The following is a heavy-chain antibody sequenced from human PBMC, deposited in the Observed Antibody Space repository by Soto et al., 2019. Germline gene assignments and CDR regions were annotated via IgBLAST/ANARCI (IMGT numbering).Heavy chain of an antibody. Sequence: SETLSLTCTVSGGSISSGGYYWSWIRQHPGKGLEWIGYIYYSGSTYYNPSLKSRVTISVDTSKNQFSLKLSSVTAADTAVYYCSRVHDYGGNFYFDYWGQGTLVTVSS. CDR2: IYYSGST. J-gene: IGHJ4*02. CDR3: SRVHDYGGNFYFDY. CDR1: GGSISSGGYY. D-gene: IGHD4-17*01. V-gene: IGHV4-31*03.